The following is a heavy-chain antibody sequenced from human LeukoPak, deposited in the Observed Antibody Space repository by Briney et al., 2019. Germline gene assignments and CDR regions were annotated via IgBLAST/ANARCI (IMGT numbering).Heavy chain of an antibody. J-gene: IGHJ6*02. V-gene: IGHV3-30-3*01. D-gene: IGHD4-17*01. CDR2: ISYDGSNK. CDR3: AREDLVTTDYYGMDV. CDR1: GFTFSSYA. Sequence: PGGSLRLSCAASGFTFSSYAMHWVRQAPGKGLEWVAVISYDGSNKYYADSVKGRFTISRDNSKNTLCLQMNSLRAEDTAVYYCAREDLVTTDYYGMDVWGQGTTVTVSS.